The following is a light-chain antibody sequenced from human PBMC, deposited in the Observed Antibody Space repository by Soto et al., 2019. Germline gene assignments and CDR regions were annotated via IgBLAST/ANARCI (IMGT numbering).Light chain of an antibody. Sequence: DIVMTQSPATLSVSPGERVTLSCRASQSVRSNLAWYQHKPGQAHRLLIYGASTRATGIPARFSGSGSGTEFTLTISSLQSEDFAVYCCQHYNDWPRSFGQGTKLEIK. CDR2: GAS. CDR1: QSVRSN. V-gene: IGKV3-15*01. CDR3: QHYNDWPRS. J-gene: IGKJ2*01.